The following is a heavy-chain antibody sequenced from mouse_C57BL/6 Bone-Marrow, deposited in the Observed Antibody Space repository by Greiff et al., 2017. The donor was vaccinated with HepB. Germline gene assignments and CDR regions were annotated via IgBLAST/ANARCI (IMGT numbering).Heavy chain of an antibody. D-gene: IGHD1-1*01. Sequence: DVKLVESGGGLVQPGGSLKLSCAASGFTFSDYYMYWVRQTPEKRLEWVAYISNGGGSTYYPDTVKGRFTISRDNAKNTLYLQMSRLKSEDTAMYYCARQAVARMDYWGQGTSVTVSS. V-gene: IGHV5-12*01. CDR2: ISNGGGST. J-gene: IGHJ4*01. CDR1: GFTFSDYY. CDR3: ARQAVARMDY.